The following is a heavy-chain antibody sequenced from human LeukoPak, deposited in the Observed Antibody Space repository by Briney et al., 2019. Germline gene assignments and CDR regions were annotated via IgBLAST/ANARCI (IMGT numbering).Heavy chain of an antibody. CDR2: IKQDGSEK. J-gene: IGHJ2*01. CDR3: AKDVAMTYRGYFDL. Sequence: PGGSLKLSCAASGFTFSSYWMSWVRQAPGKGLEWVANIKQDGSEKYYVDSVKGRFTISRDNAKNSLYLQMNSLRREDTAIYYCAKDVAMTYRGYFDLWGRGTQVTVSS. D-gene: IGHD2-15*01. CDR1: GFTFSSYW. V-gene: IGHV3-7*03.